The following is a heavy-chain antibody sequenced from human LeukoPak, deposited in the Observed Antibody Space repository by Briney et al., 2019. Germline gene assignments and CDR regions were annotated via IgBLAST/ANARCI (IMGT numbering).Heavy chain of an antibody. V-gene: IGHV1-46*01. D-gene: IGHD1-26*01. CDR2: INPSGGST. CDR3: ARDFGVGATRGGFDY. Sequence: ASVKVSCKASGYTFTSYYMHWVRQAPGQGLEWMGIINPSGGSTSYAQKFQGRVTMTRDTSTSTVYMELSSLRSEDTAVYYCARDFGVGATRGGFDYWGQGTLVTVSS. CDR1: GYTFTSYY. J-gene: IGHJ4*02.